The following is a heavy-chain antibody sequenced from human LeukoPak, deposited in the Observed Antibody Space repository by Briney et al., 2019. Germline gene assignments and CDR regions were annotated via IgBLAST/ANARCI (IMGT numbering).Heavy chain of an antibody. D-gene: IGHD2-15*01. CDR2: IKKDGSEK. J-gene: IGHJ4*02. V-gene: IGHV3-7*03. Sequence: GGSLRLSCTASGFILSGSWMAWIRQAPGKGLEWVAIIKKDGSEKYYVDSMKGRFTISRDNSKNMVYLQMNNLRADDTAVYYCAKSVVVITFRFDDWGQGALVTVSS. CDR3: AKSVVVITFRFDD. CDR1: GFILSGSW.